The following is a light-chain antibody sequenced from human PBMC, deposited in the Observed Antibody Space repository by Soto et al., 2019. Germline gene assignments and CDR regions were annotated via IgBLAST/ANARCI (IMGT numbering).Light chain of an antibody. V-gene: IGLV2-14*01. CDR2: DVS. Sequence: QSALTQPASASGSPGQSITISCTGTSSDVGGYKYVSWYQQHPGKAPKLMIYDVSNRPSGVSNRFSGSKSGNTASLTISGLQAEDEADYYCSSYTSSTTPVVFGGGTKVTVL. CDR1: SSDVGGYKY. J-gene: IGLJ2*01. CDR3: SSYTSSTTPVV.